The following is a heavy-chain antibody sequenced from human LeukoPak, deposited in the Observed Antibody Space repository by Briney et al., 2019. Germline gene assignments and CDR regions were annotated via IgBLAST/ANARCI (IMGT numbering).Heavy chain of an antibody. V-gene: IGHV4-59*01. CDR1: GGSISIYY. J-gene: IGHJ3*02. D-gene: IGHD1-26*01. Sequence: ASETLSLTCTGTGGSISIYYWSWIRQPLGNGQEWIWYIYYSGSTISNPSLWSRVSISLDKSKNQFSLKLSSLTAADTAVYYCARDQREATSGWDDGFDIWGQGTMVTVSS. CDR2: IYYSGST. CDR3: ARDQREATSGWDDGFDI.